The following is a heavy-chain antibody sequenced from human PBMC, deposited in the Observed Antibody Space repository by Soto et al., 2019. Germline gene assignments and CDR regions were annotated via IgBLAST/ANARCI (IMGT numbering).Heavy chain of an antibody. D-gene: IGHD6-19*01. V-gene: IGHV3-23*01. Sequence: GGSLRLSCAASGFTFSSYAMSWVRQAPGKGLEWVSAISGSGGSTYYADSVKGRFTISRDNSKNTLYLQMNSLRVEDTAVYYCARAEAVAGPYYFDYWGQGTLVTVSS. CDR1: GFTFSSYA. CDR3: ARAEAVAGPYYFDY. J-gene: IGHJ4*02. CDR2: ISGSGGST.